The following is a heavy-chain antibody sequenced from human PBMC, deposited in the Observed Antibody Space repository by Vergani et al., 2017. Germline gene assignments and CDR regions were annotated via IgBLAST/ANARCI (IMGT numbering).Heavy chain of an antibody. CDR1: GGSFSGYY. CDR2: IYYSGST. V-gene: IGHV4-34*01. J-gene: IGHJ4*02. D-gene: IGHD6-13*01. CDR3: ATDTYSSSWYSIDY. Sequence: QVQLQQWGAGLLKPSETLSLTCAVYGGSFSGYYWSWIRQPPGKGLEWIGYIYYSGSTYYNPSLKSRVTISVDTSKNQFSLKLSSVTAADTAVYYCATDTYSSSWYSIDYWGQGTLVTVSS.